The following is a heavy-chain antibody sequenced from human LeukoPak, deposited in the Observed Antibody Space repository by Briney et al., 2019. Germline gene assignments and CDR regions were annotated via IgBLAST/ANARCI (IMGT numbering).Heavy chain of an antibody. CDR1: GYTFTGYY. J-gene: IGHJ4*02. CDR3: ARTYYYDSSGYYFDY. D-gene: IGHD3-22*01. V-gene: IGHV1-2*02. CDR2: INPNSGGT. Sequence: ASVKVSCKASGYTFTGYYIHWVRQAPGQGLEWMGWINPNSGGTNYAQKFQGRVTMTRDTSIRTFYMELSRLRSDDTAVYYCARTYYYDSSGYYFDYWGQGTLVTVSS.